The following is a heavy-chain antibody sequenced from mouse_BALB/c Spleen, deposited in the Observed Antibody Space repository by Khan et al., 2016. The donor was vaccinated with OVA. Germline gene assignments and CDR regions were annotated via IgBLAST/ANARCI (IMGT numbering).Heavy chain of an antibody. V-gene: IGHV14-1*02. CDR3: PTSILRYFDY. Sequence: VQLQQSGTELVRPGALVRLSCTASGFNIKDYYIHWVKQTPDQGLEWIGWIDPENGNTIYDPKFQGKANITADTSSNTAYLQLSSLTSEDTAVYYCPTSILRYFDYWGQGTTLTVSS. CDR1: GFNIKDYY. J-gene: IGHJ2*01. CDR2: IDPENGNT. D-gene: IGHD2-3*01.